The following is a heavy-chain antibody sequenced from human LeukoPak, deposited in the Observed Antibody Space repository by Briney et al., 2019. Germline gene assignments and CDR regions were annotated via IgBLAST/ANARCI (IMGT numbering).Heavy chain of an antibody. D-gene: IGHD3-22*01. CDR3: ARDRMDYYDSSGSVDY. CDR1: GYTFTGHY. V-gene: IGHV1-2*02. Sequence: ASVKVSCKASGYTFTGHYMHWVRQAPGQGLEWMGWINPNSGGTNYAQKFQGRVTMTRDTSISTAYIELSRLRSDDTAVYYCARDRMDYYDSSGSVDYWGQGTLVTVSS. CDR2: INPNSGGT. J-gene: IGHJ4*02.